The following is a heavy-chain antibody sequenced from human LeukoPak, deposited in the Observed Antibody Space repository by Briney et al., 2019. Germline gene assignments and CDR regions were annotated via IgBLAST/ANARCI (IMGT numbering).Heavy chain of an antibody. CDR2: IGSSGTTV. CDR3: ALLAVASDFDY. V-gene: IGHV3-48*03. CDR1: EFPFSIYE. J-gene: IGHJ4*02. Sequence: GGSLRLSCAVSEFPFSIYEMNWVRQAPGKGLEWVSNIGSSGTTVYYADSVKGRFSISRDNAKSSLYLQMNSLRVEDTAAYYCALLAVASDFDYWGQGALVTVSS. D-gene: IGHD6-19*01.